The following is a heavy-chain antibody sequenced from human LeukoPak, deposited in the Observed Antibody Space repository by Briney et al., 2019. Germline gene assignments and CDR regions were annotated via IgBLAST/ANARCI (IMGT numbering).Heavy chain of an antibody. J-gene: IGHJ3*02. CDR2: ISYDGNFR. CDR3: ARPAPPGGIVYGFHI. D-gene: IGHD3-16*02. CDR1: GFIFSTFA. V-gene: IGHV3-30*04. Sequence: GGSLRLSCAASGFIFSTFAMHWVRQAPGKGLEWVALISYDGNFRNYAESVKGRFTISRDNSKNTVHLQMNSLGAEDTSVYYCARPAPPGGIVYGFHIWGQGTMVTVSS.